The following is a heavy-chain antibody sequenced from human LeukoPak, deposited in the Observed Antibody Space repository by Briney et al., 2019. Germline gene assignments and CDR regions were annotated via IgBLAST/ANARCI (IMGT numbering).Heavy chain of an antibody. Sequence: PSETLSLTCAVSGYYISSGYCWGWIRQPPGKGLEWIGSIYHSGSTYYNPSLKSRHTISVDTSKNQFSLKLSSVTAADTAVYYCASAYYDILTGYFDYWGQGTLVTVSS. CDR1: GYYISSGYC. D-gene: IGHD3-9*01. J-gene: IGHJ4*02. CDR2: IYHSGST. CDR3: ASAYYDILTGYFDY. V-gene: IGHV4-38-2*01.